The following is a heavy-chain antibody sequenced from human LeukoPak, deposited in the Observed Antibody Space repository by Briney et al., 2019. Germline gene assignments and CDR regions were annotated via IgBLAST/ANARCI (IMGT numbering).Heavy chain of an antibody. CDR1: GYTFTSYG. V-gene: IGHV1-18*01. D-gene: IGHD6-13*01. CDR3: ARDVAAAVDYYYYMDV. CDR2: IGAYNGNT. Sequence: ASVKVSCKASGYTFTSYGISWVRQAPGQGLEWMGWIGAYNGNTNYAQKLQGRVTMTTDTSTSTAYMELRSLRSDDTAVYYCARDVAAAVDYYYYMDVWGKGTTVTVSS. J-gene: IGHJ6*03.